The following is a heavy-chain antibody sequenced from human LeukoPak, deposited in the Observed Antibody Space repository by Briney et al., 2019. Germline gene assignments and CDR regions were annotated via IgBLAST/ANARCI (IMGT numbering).Heavy chain of an antibody. J-gene: IGHJ4*02. CDR1: GYSLTELS. CDR2: FDPEDGET. D-gene: IGHD3-9*01. CDR3: APLLTGYYDY. Sequence: GASVKVSCKVSGYSLTELSMHWVRQAPGKGLEWMGGFDPEDGETIHAQKFQGRVTMTEDTSTDTAYMELSSLRSEDTAMYFCAPLLTGYYDYWGQGTLVTVSS. V-gene: IGHV1-24*01.